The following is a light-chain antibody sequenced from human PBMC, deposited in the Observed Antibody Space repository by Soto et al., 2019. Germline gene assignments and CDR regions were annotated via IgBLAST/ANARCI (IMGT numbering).Light chain of an antibody. CDR1: QSISSSY. V-gene: IGKV3-20*01. CDR3: HQYGSAPAWT. J-gene: IGKJ1*01. Sequence: EIVLTQSPGTLSLFPGERATLSCRASQSISSSYLAWYQQKPGQAPKLLIYGASSRATGIPDRFSGAGFPTDFTLTISRLEPEDFAVDYCHQYGSAPAWTFGQGTKVEIK. CDR2: GAS.